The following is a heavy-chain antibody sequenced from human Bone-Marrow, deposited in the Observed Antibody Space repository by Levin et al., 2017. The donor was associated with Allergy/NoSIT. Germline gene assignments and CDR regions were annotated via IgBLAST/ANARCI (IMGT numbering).Heavy chain of an antibody. CDR2: INSSSGTI. J-gene: IGHJ4*02. Sequence: PGGSLRLSCATSGFTFSSYSINWVRQAPGKGLEWVSYINSSSGTIYYADSVKGRFTISRDNAKKSLYLQMSSLRVEDTAVYYCVRGLPDYWGQGTLVTVSS. V-gene: IGHV3-48*01. CDR1: GFTFSSYS. CDR3: VRGLPDY.